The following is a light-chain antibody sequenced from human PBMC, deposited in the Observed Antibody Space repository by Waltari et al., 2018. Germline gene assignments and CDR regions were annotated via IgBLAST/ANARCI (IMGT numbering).Light chain of an antibody. CDR1: QDVSNY. J-gene: IGKJ5*01. CDR3: QQANGFPFT. V-gene: IGKV1D-12*01. CDR2: GAS. Sequence: DTQMTQSPSSVSASVGDRVTMSCRTSQDVSNYLAWYQQKPGKAPKLLIYGASTLESGVPSRFSGSGSGTEFTLAISSLQPDDFATYYCQQANGFPFTFGQGTRLEI.